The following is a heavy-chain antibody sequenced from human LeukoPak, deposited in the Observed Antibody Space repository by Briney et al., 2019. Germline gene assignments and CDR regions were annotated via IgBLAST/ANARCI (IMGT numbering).Heavy chain of an antibody. V-gene: IGHV3-21*01. CDR2: ISSSSSYI. CDR1: GFTFSSYS. CDR3: ARDFELYGDLNPFDY. J-gene: IGHJ4*02. Sequence: PGGSLRLSCAASGFTFSSYSMNWVRQAPGKGLEWVSPISSSSSYIYYADSVKGRFTISRDNAKNSLYLQMNSLRAEDTAVYYCARDFELYGDLNPFDYWGQGTLVTVSS. D-gene: IGHD4-17*01.